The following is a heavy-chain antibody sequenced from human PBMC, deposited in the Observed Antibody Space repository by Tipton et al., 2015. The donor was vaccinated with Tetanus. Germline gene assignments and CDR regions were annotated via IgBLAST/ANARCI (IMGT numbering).Heavy chain of an antibody. CDR1: GDSVSSNSAA. CDR3: ARAYPSLYSSGYGYFDY. V-gene: IGHV6-1*01. Sequence: LVKPTQTLSLTCAISGDSVSSNSAAWNWIRQSPSRGLEWLGRTYYRSKWYNDYAVSVKSRITINPDTSKNQCSLQLNSVTPEDTAVYYCARAYPSLYSSGYGYFDYWGQGTLVTVSS. D-gene: IGHD6-19*01. CDR2: TYYRSKWYN. J-gene: IGHJ4*02.